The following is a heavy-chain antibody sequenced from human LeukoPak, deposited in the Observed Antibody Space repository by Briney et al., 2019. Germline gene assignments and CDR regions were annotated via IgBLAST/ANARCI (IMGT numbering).Heavy chain of an antibody. CDR2: INHSGST. V-gene: IGHV4-34*01. D-gene: IGHD5-24*01. CDR3: ARGEYGYNTFDY. Sequence: SETLSLTCAGYGGSFSGYYWSWIRQPPGKGLEWIGEINHSGSTNYNPSLKSRVTISVDTSKNQFSLKLSSVTAADTAVYYCARGEYGYNTFDYWGQGALVTVSS. J-gene: IGHJ4*02. CDR1: GGSFSGYY.